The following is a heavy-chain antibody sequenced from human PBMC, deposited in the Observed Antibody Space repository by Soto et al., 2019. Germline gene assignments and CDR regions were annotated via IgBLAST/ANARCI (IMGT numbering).Heavy chain of an antibody. CDR1: GFTFSSYG. CDR2: ISYDGSNK. V-gene: IGHV3-30*18. Sequence: PGGSLRLSCAASGFTFSSYGMHWVRQAPGKGLEWVAVISYDGSNKYYADSVRGRFTISRDNSKNTLYLQMNSLRAEDTAVYYCAKLGSLTLISITMIVVVIINFDYWGQGTLVTVSS. J-gene: IGHJ4*02. D-gene: IGHD3-22*01. CDR3: AKLGSLTLISITMIVVVIINFDY.